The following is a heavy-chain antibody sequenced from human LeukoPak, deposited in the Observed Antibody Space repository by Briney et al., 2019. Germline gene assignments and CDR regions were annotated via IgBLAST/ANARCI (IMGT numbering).Heavy chain of an antibody. D-gene: IGHD6-13*01. J-gene: IGHJ6*02. Sequence: GGSLRLSCAASGFTFSSYGMHWVRQAPGEGLEWVAVIWYDGSNKYYADSVKGRFTISRDNSKNTLYLQMNSLRAEDTAVYYCARAVGSSSWYGYYYYYGMDVWGQGTTVTVSS. V-gene: IGHV3-33*01. CDR1: GFTFSSYG. CDR3: ARAVGSSSWYGYYYYYGMDV. CDR2: IWYDGSNK.